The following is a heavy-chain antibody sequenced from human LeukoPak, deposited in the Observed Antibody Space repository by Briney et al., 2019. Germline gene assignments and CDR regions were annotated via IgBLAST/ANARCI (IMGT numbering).Heavy chain of an antibody. V-gene: IGHV3-23*01. Sequence: GGSLRLSCAVSGFTFSSFPMTWVRQAPGKGLEWVSGISGSGGSRYYADSVKGRFTVSRDNSKNTLYLQMNSLRAEDTALYYCARDGKYSYGYNYWGQGTLVTVSS. CDR2: ISGSGGSR. CDR3: ARDGKYSYGYNY. CDR1: GFTFSSFP. D-gene: IGHD5-18*01. J-gene: IGHJ4*02.